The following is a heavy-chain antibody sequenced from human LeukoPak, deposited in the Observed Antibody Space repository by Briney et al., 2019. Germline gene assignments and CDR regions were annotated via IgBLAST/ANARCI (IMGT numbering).Heavy chain of an antibody. D-gene: IGHD6-19*01. J-gene: IGHJ6*02. V-gene: IGHV1-18*01. CDR3: ARGVAVARYGMDV. CDR2: ISAYNGNT. CDR1: GYTFTSYG. Sequence: ASVKVPCKASGYTFTSYGISWLRQAPGQGLEWMGWISAYNGNTNYAQKLQSRVTMTTDTSTSTAYMDLRSLRSDDTAVYYCARGVAVARYGMDVWGQGTTVTVSS.